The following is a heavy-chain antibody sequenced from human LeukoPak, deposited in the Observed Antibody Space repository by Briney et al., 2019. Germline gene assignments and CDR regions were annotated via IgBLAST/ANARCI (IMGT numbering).Heavy chain of an antibody. Sequence: GGSLRLSCAASGFTVSINSMSWVRQAPGKGLEWVSLIYSGGITYYADSVKGRFTISRDNSKNSLYLQMNSLRAEDTAVYYCAKEGVRLAAAWWDYWGQGTLVTVSS. V-gene: IGHV3-66*01. CDR1: GFTVSINS. CDR3: AKEGVRLAAAWWDY. J-gene: IGHJ4*02. D-gene: IGHD6-13*01. CDR2: IYSGGIT.